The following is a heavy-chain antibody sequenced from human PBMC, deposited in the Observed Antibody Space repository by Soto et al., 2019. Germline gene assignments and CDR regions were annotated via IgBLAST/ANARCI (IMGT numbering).Heavy chain of an antibody. CDR1: GGSVSSGSYY. CDR2: IYYSGST. Sequence: SATLSLTCTVSGGSVSSGSYYWSWIRQPPGKGLEWIGYIYYSGSTNYNPSLKSRVTISVDTSKNQFSLKLSSVTAADTAVYYCASGDYDFWRGYYRYYYGMDVWGQGTTVT. J-gene: IGHJ6*02. V-gene: IGHV4-61*01. CDR3: ASGDYDFWRGYYRYYYGMDV. D-gene: IGHD3-3*01.